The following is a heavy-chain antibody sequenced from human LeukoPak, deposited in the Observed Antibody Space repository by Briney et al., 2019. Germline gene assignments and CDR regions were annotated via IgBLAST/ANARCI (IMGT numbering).Heavy chain of an antibody. CDR1: GYTFTSNY. CDR2: ISPSGGST. V-gene: IGHV1-46*01. D-gene: IGHD3-16*01. Sequence: ASVKVSCKAFGYTFTSNYMHWVRQAPGQGPEWMGVISPSGGSTTYAQKFQGRVTLTRDMSTSTTYMELSSLRSEDTAVYYCAAGAEGGPTDYWGQGTLVTVSS. J-gene: IGHJ4*02. CDR3: AAGAEGGPTDY.